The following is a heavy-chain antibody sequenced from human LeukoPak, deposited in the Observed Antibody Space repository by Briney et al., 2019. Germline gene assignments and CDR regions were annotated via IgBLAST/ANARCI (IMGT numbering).Heavy chain of an antibody. Sequence: GESLKISCKGSGYTFTSYWIAWVRQMPGKGLEWMGIIYPGDSDTRYSPSFQGRVTISADKSISTAYLQWSSLKASDTAMYYCARRRMTTYPQEGNWFDPWGQGTLVTVSS. J-gene: IGHJ5*02. D-gene: IGHD4-17*01. CDR1: GYTFTSYW. CDR3: ARRRMTTYPQEGNWFDP. V-gene: IGHV5-51*01. CDR2: IYPGDSDT.